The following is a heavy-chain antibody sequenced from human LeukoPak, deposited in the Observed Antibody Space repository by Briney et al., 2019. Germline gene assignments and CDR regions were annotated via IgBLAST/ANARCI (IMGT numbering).Heavy chain of an antibody. V-gene: IGHV1-2*02. J-gene: IGHJ6*02. CDR2: INPNSGGT. Sequence: ASVKVSCKASGYTFTGYYMHWVRQAPGQGLEWMGWINPNSGGTNYAQKFQGRVTMTRDTSISTAYMELSRLRSDDMAVYYCARECSGGSCYGMDVWGQGTTVTVSS. D-gene: IGHD2-15*01. CDR1: GYTFTGYY. CDR3: ARECSGGSCYGMDV.